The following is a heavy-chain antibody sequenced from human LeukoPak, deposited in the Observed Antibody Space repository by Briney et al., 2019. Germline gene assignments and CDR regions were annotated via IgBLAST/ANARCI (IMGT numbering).Heavy chain of an antibody. V-gene: IGHV4-39*01. D-gene: IGHD5-12*01. CDR1: GVSISSSNSY. CDR3: ASANREYSGYQGWFDP. J-gene: IGHJ5*02. Sequence: SETLSLTCTVSGVSISSSNSYWGWIRQPPGKGLEWIGSIYYSGNTYYNASLKSQVSISIDTSKNQFSLRLTSVTAADTAVYYCASANREYSGYQGWFDPWGQGTLVTVSS. CDR2: IYYSGNT.